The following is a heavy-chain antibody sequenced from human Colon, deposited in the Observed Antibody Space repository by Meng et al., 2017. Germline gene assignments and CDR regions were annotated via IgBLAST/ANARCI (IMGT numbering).Heavy chain of an antibody. Sequence: GGSLRLSCAASGFTFSTYALNWVRQAPGQGLEWVATILSSGGKTRYADSVKGRFTISRDISKKTLYLQMNSLRADDTATYYCAKSATCAGGTCYSYPNDWGQGTVVTVSS. J-gene: IGHJ4*02. V-gene: IGHV3-23*01. D-gene: IGHD2-15*01. CDR2: ILSSGGKT. CDR1: GFTFSTYA. CDR3: AKSATCAGGTCYSYPND.